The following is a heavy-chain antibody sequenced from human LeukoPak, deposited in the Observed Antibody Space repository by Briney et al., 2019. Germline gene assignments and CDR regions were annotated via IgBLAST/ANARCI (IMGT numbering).Heavy chain of an antibody. D-gene: IGHD2-15*01. CDR1: GFTFSSYA. J-gene: IGHJ6*02. CDR3: ARQRVENYYYGMDV. CDR2: IYSGGST. V-gene: IGHV3-53*01. Sequence: GGSLRLSCAASGFTFSSYAMHWVRQAPGKGLEWVAVIYSGGSTYYADSVKGRFTISRDNSKNTLYLQMNSLRAEDTAVYYCARQRVENYYYGMDVWGQGTTVTVSS.